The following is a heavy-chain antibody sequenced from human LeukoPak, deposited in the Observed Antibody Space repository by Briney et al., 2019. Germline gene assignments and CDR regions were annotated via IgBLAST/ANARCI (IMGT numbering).Heavy chain of an antibody. CDR2: INPNSGGT. J-gene: IGHJ4*02. V-gene: IGHV1-2*02. D-gene: IGHD2-2*02. Sequence: ASVKVSCKASGYTFTGYYMHWVRQAPGQGLEWMGWINPNSGGTNYAQKFQGRVTMTRDTSISTAYMELSRLRSDDTAVYYCARDYGSQYPIDYWGQGTLVTVSS. CDR3: ARDYGSQYPIDY. CDR1: GYTFTGYY.